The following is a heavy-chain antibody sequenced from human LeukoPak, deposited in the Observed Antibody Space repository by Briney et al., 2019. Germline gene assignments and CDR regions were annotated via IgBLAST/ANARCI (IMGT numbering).Heavy chain of an antibody. V-gene: IGHV1-2*02. CDR3: ARDIVVLPAVTGGLH. J-gene: IGHJ1*01. Sequence: GASVKVSCKASGYTFTGYYMHWVRQAPGQGLEWLGWINPNSGGTNYARTFQGRVTMTRDTSISTAYMEVSRLRSDDTAVYFCARDIVVLPAVTGGLHWGQGTLVTVSS. CDR1: GYTFTGYY. CDR2: INPNSGGT. D-gene: IGHD2-2*01.